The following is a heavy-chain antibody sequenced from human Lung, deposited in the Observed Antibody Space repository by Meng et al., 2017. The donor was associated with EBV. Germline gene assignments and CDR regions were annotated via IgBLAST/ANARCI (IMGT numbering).Heavy chain of an antibody. CDR1: GASISRSDL. V-gene: IGHV4-4*02. J-gene: IGHJ4*02. CDR2: IYHSGST. D-gene: IGHD2-2*01. Sequence: QVQLQGSGPGLVTPSGTLSLTCDVSGASISRSDLWSWVRQPPGKGLEWIGEIYHSGSTNYNPSLKSRVTISVDTSKNQFSLSLNSVTAADTAVYYCARGGTSSAPFDYWGQETLVTVSS. CDR3: ARGGTSSAPFDY.